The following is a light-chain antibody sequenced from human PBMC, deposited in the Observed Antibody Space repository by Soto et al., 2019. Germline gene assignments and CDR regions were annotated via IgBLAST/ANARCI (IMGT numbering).Light chain of an antibody. Sequence: DIVMPQSPLSLPVTPGEPASSSCGSSQSLLHSNGYNYLDWYLQKPGQSPQLLIYLGSNRASGVPDRFSGSGSGTDFTLKISRVEAEDVGVYYCMQALQTPITFGQGTRLEIK. CDR2: LGS. CDR1: QSLLHSNGYNY. J-gene: IGKJ5*01. CDR3: MQALQTPIT. V-gene: IGKV2-28*01.